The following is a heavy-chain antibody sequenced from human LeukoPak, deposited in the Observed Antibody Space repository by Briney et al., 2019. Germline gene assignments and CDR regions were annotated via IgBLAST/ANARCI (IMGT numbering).Heavy chain of an antibody. V-gene: IGHV3-48*04. CDR3: ARVGCFTMYRGENDN. CDR1: GFTFNTFS. Sequence: GGSLRLSCAASGFTFNTFSMNWVRQAPGKGLEWVSYISSSGSTKYYADSVKGRFTMSRDNAKNSLYLQMNSLRAEDTAVYYCARVGCFTMYRGENDNWGRGTLVTVSS. D-gene: IGHD3-10*01. CDR2: ISSSGSTK. J-gene: IGHJ4*02.